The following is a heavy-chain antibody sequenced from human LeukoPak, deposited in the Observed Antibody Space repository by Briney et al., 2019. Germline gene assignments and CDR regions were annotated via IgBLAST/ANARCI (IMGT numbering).Heavy chain of an antibody. CDR3: ARAFTPGIRRALWFGDLL. J-gene: IGHJ4*02. CDR1: GFAFRSYA. Sequence: GTSLRLPCAASGFAFRSYAMHWVRQAPGKGLEWLAVVSAHGLDKFYADSVKGRFTISKDTSDNTLSLQMNSLRVGDTGLYYCARAFTPGIRRALWFGDLLRAQGTLVTVSS. D-gene: IGHD3-10*01. V-gene: IGHV3-30*04. CDR2: VSAHGLDK.